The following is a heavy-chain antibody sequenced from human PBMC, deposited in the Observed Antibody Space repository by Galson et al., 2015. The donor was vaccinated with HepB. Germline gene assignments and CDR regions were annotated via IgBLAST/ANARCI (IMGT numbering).Heavy chain of an antibody. D-gene: IGHD2-15*01. CDR3: ITPRLDCGGGSCYSPLGYYYYDMDV. J-gene: IGHJ6*03. V-gene: IGHV3-15*01. Sequence: SLRLSCAASGLTFSNVWMSWVRQAPGKGLEWVGRIKSKTDGGTKDYAAPVKGRFTISRDDLKNTLYLQMNSLKTEDTAVYYCITPRLDCGGGSCYSPLGYYYYDMDVWGKGTTVTVSS. CDR1: GLTFSNVW. CDR2: IKSKTDGGTK.